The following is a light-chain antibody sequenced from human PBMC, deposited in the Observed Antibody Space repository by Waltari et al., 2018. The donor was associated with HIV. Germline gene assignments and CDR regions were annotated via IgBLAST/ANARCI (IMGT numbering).Light chain of an antibody. J-gene: IGLJ3*02. CDR1: SSDFGGYTY. V-gene: IGLV2-14*03. Sequence: QSALTQPASVSGSPGQSITISCTGSSSDFGGYTYVPWYQQHPDKAPKLIIYDVSNRPSGVSNRFSGSKSGNTASLTISGLQAEDEADYYCCSYTNSNTWVFGGGTKLTVL. CDR3: CSYTNSNTWV. CDR2: DVS.